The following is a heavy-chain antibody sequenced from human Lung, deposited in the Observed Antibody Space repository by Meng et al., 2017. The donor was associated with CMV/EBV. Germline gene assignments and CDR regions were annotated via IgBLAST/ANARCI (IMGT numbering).Heavy chain of an antibody. J-gene: IGHJ3*02. CDR3: ARRSGRGAFDI. V-gene: IGHV3-74*01. CDR2: IYSDGIST. CDR1: GININTYW. Sequence: GSLRLSCSVSGININTYWMHWVRQDPGKGLVLLSRIYSDGISTRYADSVKGRFTISRDNTKNTPYLQMNGLRAEDKAVYYCARRSGRGAFDIWGQG. D-gene: IGHD3-10*01.